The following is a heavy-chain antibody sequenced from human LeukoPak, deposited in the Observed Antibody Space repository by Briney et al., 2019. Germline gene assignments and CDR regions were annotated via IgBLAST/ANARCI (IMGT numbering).Heavy chain of an antibody. Sequence: SEALCLTCAVYGGSFSGYYWSWIRQPPGKGLEWIGEINHSGSTNYNPSLKSRVTISVDTSKNQFSLKLSSVAAADTAVYYCARARQRVVTSYYYYYGMDVWGQGTTVTVSS. CDR1: GGSFSGYY. D-gene: IGHD2-21*02. J-gene: IGHJ6*02. V-gene: IGHV4-34*01. CDR2: INHSGST. CDR3: ARARQRVVTSYYYYYGMDV.